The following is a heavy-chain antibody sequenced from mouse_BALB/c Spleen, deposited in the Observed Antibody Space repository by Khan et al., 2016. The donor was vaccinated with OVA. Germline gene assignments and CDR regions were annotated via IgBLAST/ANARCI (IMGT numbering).Heavy chain of an antibody. V-gene: IGHV1-4*01. J-gene: IGHJ3*01. CDR1: GYTFTSYT. CDR3: VRDGALYRNDGWFAY. D-gene: IGHD2-14*01. CDR2: INPSNGYT. Sequence: QVQLQQSGAELARPGASVTMSCKASGYTFTSYTIHWIKLRPGQGLEWIGYINPSNGYTNYNQKFKDKATLTADKSSTTAYMQLSSLTSDDSAVYNCVRDGALYRNDGWFAYRGLGTLVTVSA.